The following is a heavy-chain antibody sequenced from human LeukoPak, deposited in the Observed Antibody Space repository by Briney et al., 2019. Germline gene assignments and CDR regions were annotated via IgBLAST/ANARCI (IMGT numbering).Heavy chain of an antibody. CDR1: GGSFSGYY. V-gene: IGHV4-34*01. CDR2: INHSGST. Sequence: PSETLSLTCAVYGGSFSGYYWSWIRQPPGKGLEWIGEINHSGSTNYNPSLKSRVTISVDTSKNQFSLKLSSVTAADTAVYYCARFMTTVTGWFDPWGQGTLVTVSS. J-gene: IGHJ5*02. D-gene: IGHD4-17*01. CDR3: ARFMTTVTGWFDP.